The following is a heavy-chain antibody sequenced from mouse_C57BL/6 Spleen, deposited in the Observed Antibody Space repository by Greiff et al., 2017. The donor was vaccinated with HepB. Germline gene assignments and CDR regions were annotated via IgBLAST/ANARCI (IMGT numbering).Heavy chain of an antibody. CDR2: IDPSDSYT. CDR1: GYTFTSYW. V-gene: IGHV1-50*01. Sequence: VKLMESGAELVKPGASVKLSCKASGYTFTSYWMQWVKQRPGQGLEWIGEIDPSDSYTNYNQKFKGKATLTVDTSSSTAYMQLSSLTSEDSAVYYWARRGLDYDYCDAMDYWGQGTSVTVSS. CDR3: ARRGLDYDYCDAMDY. J-gene: IGHJ4*01. D-gene: IGHD2-4*01.